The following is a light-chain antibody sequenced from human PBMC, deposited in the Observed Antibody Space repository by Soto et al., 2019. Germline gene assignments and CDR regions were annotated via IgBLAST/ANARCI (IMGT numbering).Light chain of an antibody. CDR2: DAS. V-gene: IGKV3-11*01. Sequence: EIVLTQSPATLSLSPGERATLSCRASQSVSSYLAWYQQKPGQAPRLLIYDASNRATGIPARLSGSGSGTDSALPISSLEPKDFSGYDFQQLSNWPRKNTFGGGTKVEIK. J-gene: IGKJ4*01. CDR1: QSVSSY. CDR3: QQLSNWPRKNT.